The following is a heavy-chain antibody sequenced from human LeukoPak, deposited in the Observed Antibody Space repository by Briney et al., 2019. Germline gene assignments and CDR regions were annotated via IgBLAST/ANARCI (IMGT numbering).Heavy chain of an antibody. Sequence: PSETLSLTCTVSGGSISSYYWSWIRQPPGKGLEWIGYIYYSGSTNYNPSLKSRVTISVDTSNNQFSLRLTSVTAADSAVYYCATYRPEAAGPFNYWGQGILVTVSS. D-gene: IGHD6-13*01. CDR3: ATYRPEAAGPFNY. V-gene: IGHV4-59*01. CDR2: IYYSGST. J-gene: IGHJ4*02. CDR1: GGSISSYY.